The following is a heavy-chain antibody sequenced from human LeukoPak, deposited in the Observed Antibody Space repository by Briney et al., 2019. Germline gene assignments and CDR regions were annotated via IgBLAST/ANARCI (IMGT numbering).Heavy chain of an antibody. D-gene: IGHD2-15*01. J-gene: IGHJ4*02. Sequence: PGGSLRLSCAASGFTFSSYWMSWVRQPPGKGLEWVANIKQGGSEKYYVASVKGRFTISRNNAKHSLYLQRNVMGADDTAVYYCPRALYCSGGSCYPDYWGQGTLVTVSS. CDR1: GFTFSSYW. CDR3: PRALYCSGGSCYPDY. CDR2: IKQGGSEK. V-gene: IGHV3-7*01.